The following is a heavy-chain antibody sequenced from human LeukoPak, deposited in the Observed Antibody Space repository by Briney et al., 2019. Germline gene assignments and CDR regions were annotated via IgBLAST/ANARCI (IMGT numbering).Heavy chain of an antibody. CDR2: ISERGGGT. Sequence: GGSLRLSCVVSGISLSNYGMTWVRQTPGKGLEWVPYISERGGGTTYADSVKGRFTISRDNAKNSLYLQMNSLGAEDTAVYYCARRSGSYQADFDYWGQGTLVTVSS. V-gene: IGHV3-23*01. CDR1: GISLSNYG. J-gene: IGHJ4*02. D-gene: IGHD1-26*01. CDR3: ARRSGSYQADFDY.